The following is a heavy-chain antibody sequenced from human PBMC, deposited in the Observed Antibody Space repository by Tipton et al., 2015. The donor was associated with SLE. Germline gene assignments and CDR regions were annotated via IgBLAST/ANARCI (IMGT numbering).Heavy chain of an antibody. J-gene: IGHJ4*02. CDR1: GGSISSSSYY. Sequence: TLSLTCTVSGGSISSSSYYWGWIRQPPGKGLEWIGSIYYSGSTYYNPTLKSRVTISVDTSKNQFSLKLSSVTAADTAVYYCARLSPLWFGEYNDYWGQGTLVTVTS. V-gene: IGHV4-39*01. D-gene: IGHD3-10*01. CDR2: IYYSGST. CDR3: ARLSPLWFGEYNDY.